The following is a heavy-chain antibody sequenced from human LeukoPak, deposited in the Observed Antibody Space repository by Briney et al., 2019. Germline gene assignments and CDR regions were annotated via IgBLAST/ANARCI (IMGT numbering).Heavy chain of an antibody. CDR2: INRDGRKE. CDR1: AFTFGSYW. Sequence: GGSLRLSCVASAFTFGSYWMTWVRQAPGKGLEWVANINRDGRKEHYVDSVKGRFTISRDNAKNFLYLQMNSLRAEDTAVYYCARDSSPYCGDDCYFDAFDLWGQGTMVTVSS. CDR3: ARDSSPYCGDDCYFDAFDL. V-gene: IGHV3-7*03. D-gene: IGHD2-21*02. J-gene: IGHJ3*01.